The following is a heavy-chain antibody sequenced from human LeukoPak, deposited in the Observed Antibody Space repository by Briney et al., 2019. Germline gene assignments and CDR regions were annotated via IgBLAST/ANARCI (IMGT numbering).Heavy chain of an antibody. Sequence: GGSLRLSCAASGFTFSSYEMNWVRQAPGRGLEWVSYISGSGSTIYYADSVKGRFTISRDNAKNSVFLQMNSLRAEDTAVYFCARGASRKSIAALDYWGQGTLVTVSS. J-gene: IGHJ4*02. CDR1: GFTFSSYE. D-gene: IGHD6-6*01. CDR3: ARGASRKSIAALDY. V-gene: IGHV3-48*03. CDR2: ISGSGSTI.